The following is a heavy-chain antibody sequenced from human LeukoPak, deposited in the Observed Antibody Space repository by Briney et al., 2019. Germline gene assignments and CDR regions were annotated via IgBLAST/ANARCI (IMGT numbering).Heavy chain of an antibody. D-gene: IGHD3-9*01. CDR3: ARDLVGSHTGYSSGAWDY. Sequence: ASVKVSCKASGGTFSNYAISWVRQAPGQGLEWMGGIIPIFDTADYAQKFQGRLTITADESTSTAYMELSSLRAEDTAVYYCARDLVGSHTGYSSGAWDYWGQGTLVTVSS. CDR2: IIPIFDTA. V-gene: IGHV1-69*13. CDR1: GGTFSNYA. J-gene: IGHJ4*02.